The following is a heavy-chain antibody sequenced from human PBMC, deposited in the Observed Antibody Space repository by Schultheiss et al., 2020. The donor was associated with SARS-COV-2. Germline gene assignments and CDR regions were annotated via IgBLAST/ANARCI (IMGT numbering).Heavy chain of an antibody. D-gene: IGHD6-19*01. CDR1: GGSISSSNW. CDR2: IYYSGST. V-gene: IGHV4-4*02. Sequence: SETLSLTCAVSGGSISSSNWWSWVRQPPGKGLEWIGYIYYSGSTYYNPSLKSRVTISVDTSKNQFSLKLSSVTAADTAVYYCARHVSSGWPVLNYWGQGTLVTVSS. CDR3: ARHVSSGWPVLNY. J-gene: IGHJ4*02.